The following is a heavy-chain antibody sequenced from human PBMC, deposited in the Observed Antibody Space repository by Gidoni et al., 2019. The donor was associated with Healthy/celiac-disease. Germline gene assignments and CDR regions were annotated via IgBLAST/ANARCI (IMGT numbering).Heavy chain of an antibody. CDR3: ARGKNAFDI. CDR2: IYTSGST. J-gene: IGHJ3*02. V-gene: IGHV4-61*02. Sequence: QVHLQASGPGLVKPSQTLSLTCPVSGGSISSGSYYWSWIRQPAGKGLEWIGRIYTSGSTNDNPSLKSRVTISVDTSKNQFSLKVSAVTAADTAVYYWARGKNAFDIWGQGTMVTVSS. CDR1: GGSISSGSYY.